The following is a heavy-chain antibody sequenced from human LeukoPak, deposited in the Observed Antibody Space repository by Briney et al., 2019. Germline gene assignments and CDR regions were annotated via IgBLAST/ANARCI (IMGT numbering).Heavy chain of an antibody. D-gene: IGHD4-11*01. CDR3: ARDRSNYVHYYGMDV. V-gene: IGHV4-31*03. J-gene: IGHJ6*02. CDR1: GGSISSGGYY. CDR2: IYYSGST. Sequence: PSETLSLTCTVSGGSISSGGYYWSWIRQHPGKGLEWIGYIYYSGSTYYNPSLKSRVTISVDTSKNQFSLKLSSVTAADTAVYYCARDRSNYVHYYGMDVWGQGTTVTVSS.